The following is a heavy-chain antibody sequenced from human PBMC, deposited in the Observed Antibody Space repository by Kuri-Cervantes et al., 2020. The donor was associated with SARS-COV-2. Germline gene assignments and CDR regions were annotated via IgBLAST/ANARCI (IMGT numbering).Heavy chain of an antibody. D-gene: IGHD2-21*01. CDR3: ARTITGIEHIVVLIATYYYYSYMDV. J-gene: IGHJ6*03. CDR1: GGTSGSYG. V-gene: IGHV1-69*06. CDR2: IIPFFGTA. Sequence: SVKVSCKASGGTSGSYGFSWVRQAPGQGLEWMGRIIPFFGTANYAQKFQDRVTITADKSTSTAYMELSSLRSADTAVYYCARTITGIEHIVVLIATYYYYSYMDVWGKGTTVTVSS.